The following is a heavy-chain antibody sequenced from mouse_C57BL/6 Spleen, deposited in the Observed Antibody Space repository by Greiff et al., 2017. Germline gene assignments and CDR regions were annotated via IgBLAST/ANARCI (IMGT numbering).Heavy chain of an antibody. CDR3: ARTGIYYGYGGDY. CDR2: ISSGSSTI. J-gene: IGHJ2*01. V-gene: IGHV5-17*01. CDR1: GFTFSDYG. Sequence: EVKLVESGGGLVKPGGSLKLSCAASGFTFSDYGMHWVRQAPEKGLEWVAYISSGSSTIYYADTVKGRFTISRENAKNTLFLQMTSLRSEDTAMYYCARTGIYYGYGGDYWGQGTTLTVSS. D-gene: IGHD2-2*01.